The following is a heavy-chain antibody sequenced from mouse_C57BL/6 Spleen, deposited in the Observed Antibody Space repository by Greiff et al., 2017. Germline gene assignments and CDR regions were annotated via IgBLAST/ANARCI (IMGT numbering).Heavy chain of an antibody. CDR3: ARLPGSSYDYFDY. CDR2: INPNNGGT. Sequence: EVQLQQSGPELVKPGASVKISCKASGYTFTDYYMNWVKQSHGKSLEWIGDINPNNGGTSYNQKFKGKATLTVDESSSTAYMELRSLTSEDSAVYYCARLPGSSYDYFDYWGQGTTLTVSS. CDR1: GYTFTDYY. D-gene: IGHD1-1*01. J-gene: IGHJ2*01. V-gene: IGHV1-26*01.